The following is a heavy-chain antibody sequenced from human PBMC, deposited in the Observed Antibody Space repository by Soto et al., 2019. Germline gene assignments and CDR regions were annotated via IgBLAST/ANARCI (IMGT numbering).Heavy chain of an antibody. V-gene: IGHV1-8*01. D-gene: IGHD3-9*01. CDR1: GYTFTSYD. CDR2: MNPNSGNP. Sequence: ASVKVSCKASGYTFTSYDINWVRQATGQGLEWMGWMNPNSGNPGYAQKFQGRVTMTRNTSISTAYMELSRLRSEDTAVYYCARGGEGKYFDILTGYPSPYYYGMDVWGQGTTVTVSS. CDR3: ARGGEGKYFDILTGYPSPYYYGMDV. J-gene: IGHJ6*02.